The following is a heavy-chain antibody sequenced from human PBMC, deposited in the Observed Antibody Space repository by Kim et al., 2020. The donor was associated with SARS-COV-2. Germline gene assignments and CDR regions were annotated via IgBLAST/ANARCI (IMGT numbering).Heavy chain of an antibody. J-gene: IGHJ4*02. CDR3: ARQDVGYFFGSGSSLHFDY. Sequence: RSRVTISVDTSKNQFSLKLSSVTAADTAVYYCARQDVGYFFGSGSSLHFDYWGQGTLVTVSS. V-gene: IGHV4-39*01. D-gene: IGHD3-10*01.